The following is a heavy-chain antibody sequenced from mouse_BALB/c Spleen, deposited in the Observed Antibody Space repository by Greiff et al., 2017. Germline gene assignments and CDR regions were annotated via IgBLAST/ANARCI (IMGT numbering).Heavy chain of an antibody. CDR3: ARGDYGNYVAY. CDR2: IYPGDGST. V-gene: IGHV1S56*01. CDR1: GYTFTSYY. D-gene: IGHD2-1*01. Sequence: QVQLKQSGPELVKPGASVKMSCKASGYTFTSYYIHWVKQRPGQGLEWIGWIYPGDGSTKYNEKFKGKTTLTADKSSSTAYMLLSSLTSEDSAIYFCARGDYGNYVAYWGQGTLVTVSA. J-gene: IGHJ3*01.